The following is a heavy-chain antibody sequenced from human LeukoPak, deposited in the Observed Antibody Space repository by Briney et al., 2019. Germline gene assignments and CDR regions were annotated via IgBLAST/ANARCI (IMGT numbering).Heavy chain of an antibody. CDR3: AQSAREDYFDY. CDR1: GFTFSSYA. V-gene: IGHV3-23*01. CDR2: ISAIGGIT. Sequence: GGSLRLSCAASGFTFSSYAMSWVRQAPGKGLEWVSAISAIGGITYSADSVKARFTISRDNSKNTLYLQMNSLRAEDTAVYYCAQSAREDYFDYWGQGPLVTVSS. D-gene: IGHD1-26*01. J-gene: IGHJ4*02.